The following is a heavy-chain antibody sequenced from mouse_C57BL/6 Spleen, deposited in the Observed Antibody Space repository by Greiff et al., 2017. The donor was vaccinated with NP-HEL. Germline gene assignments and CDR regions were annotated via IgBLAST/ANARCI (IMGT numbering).Heavy chain of an antibody. CDR2: INPSSGYT. CDR3: ARSPLFTTVGEGGFDY. J-gene: IGHJ2*01. Sequence: VQRVESGAELAKPGASVKLSCKASGYTFTSYWMHWVKQRPGQGLEWIGYINPSSGYTKYNQKFKDKATLTADKSSSTAYMQLSSLTYEDSAVYYCARSPLFTTVGEGGFDYWGQGTTLTVSS. CDR1: GYTFTSYW. V-gene: IGHV1-7*01. D-gene: IGHD1-1*01.